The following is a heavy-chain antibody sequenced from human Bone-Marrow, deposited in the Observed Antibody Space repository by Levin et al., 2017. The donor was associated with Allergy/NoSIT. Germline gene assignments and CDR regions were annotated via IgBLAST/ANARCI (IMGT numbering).Heavy chain of an antibody. CDR2: ISANGGDT. Sequence: PGGSLRLSCVASGFSFSSYSMSWVRQAPGKGLEWVSGISANGGDTDYGDSVKGRFTISRDNSKNSLYLQMVSLRAEDTALYYCAKRYGGFFSSPCDLWGQGTVVTVSS. CDR3: AKRYGGFFSSPCDL. D-gene: IGHD5-12*01. CDR1: GFSFSSYS. V-gene: IGHV3-23*01. J-gene: IGHJ3*01.